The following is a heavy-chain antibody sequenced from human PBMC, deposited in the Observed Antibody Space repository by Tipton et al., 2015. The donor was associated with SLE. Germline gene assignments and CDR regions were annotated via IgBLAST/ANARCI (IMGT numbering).Heavy chain of an antibody. Sequence: TLSLTCTVSGGSISSSSYYWGWIRQPPGKGLEWIGSIYYSGSTYYNPSLKSRVTISVDTSKNQFSLKLSSVTAADTAVYYCARRIAARYDYYGMDVWGQGTTVTVSS. CDR3: ARRIAARYDYYGMDV. D-gene: IGHD6-6*01. V-gene: IGHV4-39*07. CDR1: GGSISSSSYY. J-gene: IGHJ6*02. CDR2: IYYSGST.